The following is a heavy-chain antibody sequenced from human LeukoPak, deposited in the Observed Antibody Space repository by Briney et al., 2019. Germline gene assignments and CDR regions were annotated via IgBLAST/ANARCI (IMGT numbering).Heavy chain of an antibody. D-gene: IGHD3/OR15-3a*01. CDR2: INHSGST. CDR3: ARHFGTGYRTGFQH. V-gene: IGHV4-39*01. Sequence: SETLSLTCTVSGGSISSSSYYWSWIRQPPGKGLEWIGEINHSGSTNYNPSLKSRVTISVDTSKNQFSLKLSSVTAADTAVYYCARHFGTGYRTGFQHWGQGTLVTVSS. CDR1: GGSISSSSYY. J-gene: IGHJ1*01.